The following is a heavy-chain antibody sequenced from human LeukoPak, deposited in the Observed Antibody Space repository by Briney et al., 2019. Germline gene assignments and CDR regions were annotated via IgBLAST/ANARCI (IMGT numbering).Heavy chain of an antibody. CDR2: INAGNGNT. V-gene: IGHV1-3*01. CDR3: ARGDSSSWTYYFDY. D-gene: IGHD6-13*01. CDR1: GYTFTSYA. J-gene: IGHJ4*02. Sequence: ASVKVSCTASGYTFTSYAMHWVRQAPGQRLEWTGWINAGNGNTKYSQKFQGRVTITRDTSASTAYMELSSLRSEDTAVYYCARGDSSSWTYYFDYWGQGTLVTVSS.